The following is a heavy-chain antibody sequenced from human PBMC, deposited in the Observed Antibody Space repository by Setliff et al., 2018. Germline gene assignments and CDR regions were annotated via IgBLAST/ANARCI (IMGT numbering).Heavy chain of an antibody. D-gene: IGHD2-15*01. CDR2: IYPGDSDT. V-gene: IGHV5-51*01. Sequence: LGESLKISCKGSGYTFTNYWIGWVRQMPGKGLEWMGAIYPGDSDTRHSPSFQGQVTISADKSISTVYLQWSSLKASDTATYYCARLTPETDFDYWGPGTLVTVSS. CDR1: GYTFTNYW. CDR3: ARLTPETDFDY. J-gene: IGHJ4*02.